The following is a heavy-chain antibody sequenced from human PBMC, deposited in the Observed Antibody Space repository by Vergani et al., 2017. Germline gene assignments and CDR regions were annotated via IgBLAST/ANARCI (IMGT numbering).Heavy chain of an antibody. CDR2: ISYDGSNK. V-gene: IGHV3-30-3*01. J-gene: IGHJ5*02. Sequence: QVQLVESGGGVVQPGRSLRLSCAASGFTFSSYAMHWVRQAPGKGLEWVAVISYDGSNKYYADSVKGRFTISRDNSKNTLYLQMNSLRAEDTAVYYCAREISSWYWFDPWGQGTLVTVSS. D-gene: IGHD6-13*01. CDR1: GFTFSSYA. CDR3: AREISSWYWFDP.